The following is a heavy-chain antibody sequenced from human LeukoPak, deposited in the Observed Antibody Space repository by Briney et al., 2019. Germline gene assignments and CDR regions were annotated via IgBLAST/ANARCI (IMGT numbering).Heavy chain of an antibody. CDR3: AKGGYGHWLDAFDI. Sequence: GGSLRLSCAASGFTFDDYAMHWVRQAPGKGLEWVSGISWNSGSIGYAESVKGRFTISRDNAKNSLYLQMNSLRAEDMALYYCAKGGYGHWLDAFDIWGQGTMVTVSS. CDR1: GFTFDDYA. CDR2: ISWNSGSI. D-gene: IGHD2-15*01. J-gene: IGHJ3*02. V-gene: IGHV3-9*03.